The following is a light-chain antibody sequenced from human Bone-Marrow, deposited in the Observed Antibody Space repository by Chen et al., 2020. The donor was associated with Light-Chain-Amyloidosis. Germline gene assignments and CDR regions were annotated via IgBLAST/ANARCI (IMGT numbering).Light chain of an antibody. J-gene: IGLJ2*01. CDR2: RDT. Sequence: SYELTQPPSVSVSPGQTARITCSGDDLPTKYAYWYQQKLGQAPVLVIHRDTERPSGISERFSGSSSGTTATLPIGGVQAEDEADYHCQSADSSGTYEVIFGGGTKLTVL. V-gene: IGLV3-25*03. CDR1: DLPTKY. CDR3: QSADSSGTYEVI.